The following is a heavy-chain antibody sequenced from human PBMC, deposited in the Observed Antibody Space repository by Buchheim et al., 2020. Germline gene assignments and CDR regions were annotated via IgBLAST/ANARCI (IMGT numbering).Heavy chain of an antibody. CDR2: ITGSTTTI. Sequence: EVQLVESGGGLVQPGGSLRLSCAASGLTFSTYSMNWVRQAPGKGLEWVSYITGSTTTIYYADSVRGRFTISRDNAKNSLYLQMNSLRAEDTAVYYGARDRTSMDVWGRGTT. CDR1: GLTFSTYS. D-gene: IGHD1/OR15-1a*01. J-gene: IGHJ6*02. V-gene: IGHV3-48*01. CDR3: ARDRTSMDV.